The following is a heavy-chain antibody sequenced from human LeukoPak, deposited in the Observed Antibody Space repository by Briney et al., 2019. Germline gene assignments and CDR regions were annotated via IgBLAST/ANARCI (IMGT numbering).Heavy chain of an antibody. D-gene: IGHD6-19*01. CDR1: GGSISITTSY. Sequence: SSETLSLTCTVSGGSISITTSYWAWIRQPPGKGLEWIGSIYYSGSTYYNPSLKSRVTISVDTSKNQFSLKLSSVTAADTAVYYCARRIAVAGYSDYWGQGTLVTVSS. CDR2: IYYSGST. CDR3: ARRIAVAGYSDY. V-gene: IGHV4-39*01. J-gene: IGHJ4*02.